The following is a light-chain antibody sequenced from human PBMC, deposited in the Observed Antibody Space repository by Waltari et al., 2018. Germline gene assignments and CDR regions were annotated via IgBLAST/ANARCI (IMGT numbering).Light chain of an antibody. V-gene: IGKV1-5*03. J-gene: IGKJ4*01. CDR2: KAS. Sequence: DIQMTQSPSTLSASVGDRVTITCRASQSISSWLAWYQQKPGKAPKLLIYKASSLESGVPSRFSGSGSGIEFTLTISSLQPDDFATYYCQQYNSLSTFGGGTKVEIK. CDR3: QQYNSLST. CDR1: QSISSW.